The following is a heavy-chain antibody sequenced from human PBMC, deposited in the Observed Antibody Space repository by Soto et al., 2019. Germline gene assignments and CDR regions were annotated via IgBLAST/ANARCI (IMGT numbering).Heavy chain of an antibody. CDR3: ARIKLGYTYGSILDF. D-gene: IGHD5-18*01. J-gene: IGHJ4*02. V-gene: IGHV4-59*01. CDR1: GGSINHYY. CDR2: IFYSGNT. Sequence: TSETLSLTCIVSGGSINHYYWVWIRQPPGKGLEFIGYIFYSGNTKYSPSLKSRLTISVDTSQNQFSLKLRSVTAADTAMYYCARIKLGYTYGSILDFWGQGILVTVSS.